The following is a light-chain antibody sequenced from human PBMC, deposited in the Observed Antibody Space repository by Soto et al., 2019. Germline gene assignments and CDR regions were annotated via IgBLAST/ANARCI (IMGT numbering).Light chain of an antibody. V-gene: IGKV3-11*01. Sequence: ILMTQSPATLSVSPGERATLSCRASQSVSNNLAWYQQKPGQAPRLLIYGASNRATGIPVRFSGSGSGTDFTLTISSLEPEDFAVYYCQQRSNWPPTFGGGTKVDI. J-gene: IGKJ4*01. CDR3: QQRSNWPPT. CDR1: QSVSNN. CDR2: GAS.